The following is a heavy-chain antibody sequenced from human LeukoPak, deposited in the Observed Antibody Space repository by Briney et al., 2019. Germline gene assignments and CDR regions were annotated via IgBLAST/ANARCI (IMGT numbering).Heavy chain of an antibody. D-gene: IGHD3-22*01. CDR3: ANPPYDSSGHKYVD. CDR2: INGGSGNT. Sequence: ASVKVSCKTSGYTFTRCAVHWLRQAPGQRLDWMGWINGGSGNTKYSPEFQGRVTITRDTSASTGYMELSSLRSEDTAVYYCANPPYDSSGHKYVDWGQGTLVTVSS. CDR1: GYTFTRCA. J-gene: IGHJ4*02. V-gene: IGHV1-3*01.